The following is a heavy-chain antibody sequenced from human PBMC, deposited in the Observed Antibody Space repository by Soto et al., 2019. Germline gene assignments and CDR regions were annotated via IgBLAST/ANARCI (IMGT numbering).Heavy chain of an antibody. Sequence: EVQLVESGGGLVQPGGSLRLSCAASGFTFSSYWMHWVRQAPGKGLVWVSRISSDGSSTSYADSVKGRFTISRDNATNTLYLEMNSLRAEYTAVYYCARGRPNPTSSSWTGAANYWGQGTLVTVSS. V-gene: IGHV3-74*01. CDR2: ISSDGSST. CDR1: GFTFSSYW. CDR3: ARGRPNPTSSSWTGAANY. J-gene: IGHJ4*02. D-gene: IGHD6-13*01.